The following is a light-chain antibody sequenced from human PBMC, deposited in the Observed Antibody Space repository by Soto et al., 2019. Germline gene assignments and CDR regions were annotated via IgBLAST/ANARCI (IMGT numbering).Light chain of an antibody. CDR1: QSISSW. V-gene: IGKV1-5*03. CDR2: RAS. Sequence: DIQMTQSPSTLSATAGDRVTITCRASQSISSWLAWYQHKPGKAPTLLIYRASSLESGVPSRFSGSGSGTEFTLTISSLQPDDSATYYCQQYNSHDDIAFGRGTKVDI. CDR3: QQYNSHDDIA. J-gene: IGKJ4*01.